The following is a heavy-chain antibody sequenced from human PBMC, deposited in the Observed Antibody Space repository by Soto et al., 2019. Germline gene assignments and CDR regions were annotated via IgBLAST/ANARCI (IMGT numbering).Heavy chain of an antibody. V-gene: IGHV4-59*12. CDR2: IYYSGST. J-gene: IGHJ4*02. CDR1: GGSISSYY. D-gene: IGHD3-10*01. CDR3: ARYGSGSYYPTTFDY. Sequence: SETLSLTCTVSGGSISSYYWSWIRQPPGKGLEWIGYIYYSGSTNYNPSLKSRVSISVDTSQNQFSLKLSSVTAADTAVYFCARYGSGSYYPTTFDYWGQGALVTVSS.